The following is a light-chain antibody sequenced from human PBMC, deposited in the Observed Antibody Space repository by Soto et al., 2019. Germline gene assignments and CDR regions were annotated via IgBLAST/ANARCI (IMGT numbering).Light chain of an antibody. CDR2: GAS. J-gene: IGKJ5*01. V-gene: IGKV3-20*01. CDR3: QQYSSSHPIT. Sequence: EIVVTQSPDTLSLSPGGGATLSCMASQSVTNSYLAWYQQKPGQAPRLLIYGASSRATGIPDRFSGSGSETDFTLTISRLEPEDFAVYYCQQYSSSHPITFGQGTRLEIK. CDR1: QSVTNSY.